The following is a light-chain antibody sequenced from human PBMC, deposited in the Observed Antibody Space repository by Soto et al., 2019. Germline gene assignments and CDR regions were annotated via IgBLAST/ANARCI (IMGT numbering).Light chain of an antibody. J-gene: IGLJ1*01. CDR2: DDS. CDR1: SRDVGGSNY. CDR3: SSYTSSSLYV. V-gene: IGLV2-14*01. Sequence: QSVLTQPAYVSGSPGQSITIACNATSRDVGGSNYVSWYQQLPGKAPKLMIYDDSDRPSGVSNRFSGSKSGNTASLTISGLQAEDEADYYCSSYTSSSLYVFGTGTKLTVL.